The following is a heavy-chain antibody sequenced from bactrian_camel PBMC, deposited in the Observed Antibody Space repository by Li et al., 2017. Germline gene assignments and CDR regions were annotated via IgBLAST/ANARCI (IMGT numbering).Heavy chain of an antibody. Sequence: QVQLVESGGGSVQPGGSLRLSCQASGYTFTRHCMAWFRQAPGMEREGVASVNTGGTGPYYADSVKGRFTISQDDANNTVYLQMDSLKPEDTATYYCAATRGPLPVRSAFDEGRYNYWGQGTQVTVS. V-gene: IGHV3S1*01. J-gene: IGHJ4*01. D-gene: IGHD2*01. CDR3: AATRGPLPVRSAFDEGRYNY. CDR2: VNTGGTGP. CDR1: GYTFTRHC.